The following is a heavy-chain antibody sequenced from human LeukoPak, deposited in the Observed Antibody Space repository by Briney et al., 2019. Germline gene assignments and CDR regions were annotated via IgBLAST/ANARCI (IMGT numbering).Heavy chain of an antibody. Sequence: SETLSLTCAVSGDSISTYYWSWLRQPPGKGLDWIGCIFYSGSTNYNPSLKSRVTISVDTSKNQFSLKLSSVTAADTAAYYCARHSGRAVTGFDYWGQGTLVTVSS. J-gene: IGHJ4*02. CDR3: ARHSGRAVTGFDY. CDR2: IFYSGST. V-gene: IGHV4-59*08. CDR1: GDSISTYY. D-gene: IGHD6-19*01.